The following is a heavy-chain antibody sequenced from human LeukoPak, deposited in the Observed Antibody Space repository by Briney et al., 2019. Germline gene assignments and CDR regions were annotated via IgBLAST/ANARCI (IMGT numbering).Heavy chain of an antibody. CDR3: ARGERAAAGLVTR. CDR2: MNPNSGNT. CDR1: GYTFTSYD. V-gene: IGHV1-8*03. D-gene: IGHD6-13*01. Sequence: ASVKVSCTASGYTFTSYDINCVRQATGQGLEWMGWMNPNSGNTGYAQKFQGRVTITRNTSISTAYMELSSLRSEDTAVYYCARGERAAAGLVTRWGQGTLVTVSS. J-gene: IGHJ4*02.